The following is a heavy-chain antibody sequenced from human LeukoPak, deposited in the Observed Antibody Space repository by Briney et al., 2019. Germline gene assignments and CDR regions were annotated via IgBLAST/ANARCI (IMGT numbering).Heavy chain of an antibody. CDR1: GFTFSSYG. CDR3: ARATDYGGNSGY. J-gene: IGHJ4*02. CDR2: ISYDGSNK. Sequence: PGGSLRLSCAASGFTFSSYGMHWVRQAPGKGLEWVAVISYDGSNKYYADSVKGRFTIPRDNSKNTLYLQMNSLRAEDTAVYYCARATDYGGNSGYWGQGTLVTVSS. D-gene: IGHD4-23*01. V-gene: IGHV3-30*03.